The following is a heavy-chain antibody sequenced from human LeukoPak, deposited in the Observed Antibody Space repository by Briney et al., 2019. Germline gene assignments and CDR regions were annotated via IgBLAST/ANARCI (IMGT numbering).Heavy chain of an antibody. CDR3: ARVSSYSPYFDY. CDR2: IYSGGST. Sequence: GGSLRLSCAASGFTVSSNYMSWVRQAPGKGLEWVSVIYSGGSTYYADSVKGRFTISRDNSKSTLYLQMNSLRAEDTAVYYCARVSSYSPYFDYWGQGTLVTVSS. D-gene: IGHD4-11*01. V-gene: IGHV3-66*02. CDR1: GFTVSSNY. J-gene: IGHJ4*02.